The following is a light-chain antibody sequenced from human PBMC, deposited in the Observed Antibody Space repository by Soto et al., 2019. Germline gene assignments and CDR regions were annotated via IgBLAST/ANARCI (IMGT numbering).Light chain of an antibody. CDR2: AAS. CDR3: QQFASWT. J-gene: IGKJ1*01. Sequence: EIVLTQSPGTLSVSPGERATLSCRASQSLNSNHLAWYQQKPGQAPSLLIYAASSRATGIPDRFSGSGSGTDFTLTISGLKPEDSAIYYCQQFASWTFGQGTKVEI. CDR1: QSLNSNH. V-gene: IGKV3-20*01.